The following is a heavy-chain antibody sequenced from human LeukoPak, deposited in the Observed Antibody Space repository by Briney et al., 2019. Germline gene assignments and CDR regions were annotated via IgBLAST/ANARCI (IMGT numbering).Heavy chain of an antibody. CDR3: ARVASRYDILTGYFYYYYMDV. Sequence: SETLSLTCAVYGGSFSGYYWSWIRQPPGKGLEWIGEINHSGSTNYNPSLKSRVTISVDTSKNQFSLKLSSVTAAETAVYYCARVASRYDILTGYFYYYYMDVWGKGTTVTVSS. CDR1: GGSFSGYY. CDR2: INHSGST. D-gene: IGHD3-9*01. J-gene: IGHJ6*03. V-gene: IGHV4-34*01.